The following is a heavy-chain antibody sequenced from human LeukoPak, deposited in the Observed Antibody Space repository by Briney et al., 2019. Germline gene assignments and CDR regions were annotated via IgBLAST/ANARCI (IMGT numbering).Heavy chain of an antibody. V-gene: IGHV3-23*01. Sequence: PGGSLRLSCAASGFTFSSYAMSWVRQAPGKGLEWVSAISGSGGSTYYADSVKGRFTISRDNSKNTLYLQMNSLRAEDTAVYYCAETDCSSTSCLTPDYWGQGTLVTVSS. D-gene: IGHD2-2*01. J-gene: IGHJ4*02. CDR3: AETDCSSTSCLTPDY. CDR2: ISGSGGST. CDR1: GFTFSSYA.